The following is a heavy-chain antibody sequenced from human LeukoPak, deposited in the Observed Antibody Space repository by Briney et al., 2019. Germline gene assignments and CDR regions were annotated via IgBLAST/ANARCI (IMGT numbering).Heavy chain of an antibody. CDR1: GFTFSSYW. V-gene: IGHV3-7*05. J-gene: IGHJ4*02. CDR3: AANGGPFDF. CDR2: INQHGTDK. Sequence: GGSLRLSCAASGFTFSSYWMSWVRQAPGKGLEWVANINQHGTDKYYVDPVRGRFTISRDNAKNSLYLQMNSLRAEDTAVYYRAANGGPFDFWGQGTLVTVSS. D-gene: IGHD4-23*01.